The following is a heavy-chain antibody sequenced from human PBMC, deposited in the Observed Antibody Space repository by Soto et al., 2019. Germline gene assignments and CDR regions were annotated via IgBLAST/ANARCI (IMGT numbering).Heavy chain of an antibody. D-gene: IGHD3-3*01. V-gene: IGHV1-69*01. CDR2: FIPVYRTL. CDR1: GGSFGNSA. Sequence: QVQLVQSGAEVKKPGSSVKVSCKASGGSFGNSAINWVRQTPGQGLEWLGGFIPVYRTLNYAQKFQGRVTITADESTSTASMTLSSLASDDTAVYYCATGVIWIGYFTVDSWGQGTRVTVSS. CDR3: ATGVIWIGYFTVDS. J-gene: IGHJ4*02.